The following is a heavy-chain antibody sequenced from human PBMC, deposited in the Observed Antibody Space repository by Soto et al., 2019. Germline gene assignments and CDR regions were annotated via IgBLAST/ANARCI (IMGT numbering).Heavy chain of an antibody. Sequence: PGGSLRLSCAASGFTLGDSAMHWVRQASGKGLEWVGRIKSKANSYATAYAASVKGRFTISRDDSKNTAYLQMNSMKTADTAVYYCTHTPNWGQGTLVTVSS. CDR1: GFTLGDSA. CDR2: IKSKANSYAT. V-gene: IGHV3-73*01. J-gene: IGHJ4*02. CDR3: THTPN.